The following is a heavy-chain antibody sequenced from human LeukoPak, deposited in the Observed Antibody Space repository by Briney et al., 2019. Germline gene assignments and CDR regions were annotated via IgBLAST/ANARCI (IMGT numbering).Heavy chain of an antibody. V-gene: IGHV3-53*01. CDR2: IYSSGST. J-gene: IGHJ6*03. CDR3: ARDPLLNYYMDV. Sequence: GGSLRLSCAASGFIVSSNYMSWVRQAPGKGLEWVSLIYSSGSTYYTASVKGRFTISRDHSKNTLYLQMNSLRAEDAALYYCARDPLLNYYMDVWGKGTTVTVSS. CDR1: GFIVSSNY.